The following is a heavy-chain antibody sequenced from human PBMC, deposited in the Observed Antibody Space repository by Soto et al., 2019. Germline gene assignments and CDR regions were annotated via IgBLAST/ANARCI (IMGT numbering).Heavy chain of an antibody. V-gene: IGHV3-21*02. Sequence: EVLLVESGGGLVKPGGSLRLSCAGSGFTFSSYMMNWVRQAPGKGLEWVASISTGSSYIYYADALKGRFTISRDDAKTSVYLQMNSLRDEDTGVYYCVRDSLMRTFWGQGTRVTVSS. CDR1: GFTFSSYM. CDR2: ISTGSSYI. D-gene: IGHD2-8*01. CDR3: VRDSLMRTF. J-gene: IGHJ4*02.